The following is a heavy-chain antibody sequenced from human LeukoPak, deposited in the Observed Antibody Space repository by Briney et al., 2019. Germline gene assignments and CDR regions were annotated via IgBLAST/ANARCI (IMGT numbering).Heavy chain of an antibody. J-gene: IGHJ3*02. CDR3: ARVLRSDDAFDI. Sequence: SETLSLTCAVSGGSISSGGYSWSWIRQPPGKGLEWIGYIYHSGSTYYNPSLKSRVTISVDRSKNQFSLKLSSVTAADTAVYYCARVLRSDDAFDIWGQGTMVTVSS. D-gene: IGHD1-26*01. CDR1: GGSISSGGYS. V-gene: IGHV4-30-2*01. CDR2: IYHSGST.